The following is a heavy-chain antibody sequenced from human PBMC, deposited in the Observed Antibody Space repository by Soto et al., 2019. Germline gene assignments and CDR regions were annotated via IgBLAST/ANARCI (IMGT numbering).Heavy chain of an antibody. CDR1: GGTFSRYA. Sequence: QVQLVQSGTEVKKPGSSVKVSCKASGGTFSRYAINWVRQAPGQGLEWMGGITPIFGTPNYAQKFQGRVTITADGSTQTADRELRRLRSEDTAVYYCAQTLGLAVSGPGRFDLWGRGTLVTVTS. D-gene: IGHD6-19*01. V-gene: IGHV1-69*12. CDR2: ITPIFGTP. CDR3: AQTLGLAVSGPGRFDL. J-gene: IGHJ2*01.